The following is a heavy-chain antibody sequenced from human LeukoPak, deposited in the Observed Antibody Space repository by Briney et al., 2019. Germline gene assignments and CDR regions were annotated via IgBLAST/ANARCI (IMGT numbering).Heavy chain of an antibody. Sequence: PSETLSLTCTVSGYSISSGYYWGWIRQPPRKGLEWIGSIYHSGSTYYNPSLKSRVTISVDTSKNQFSLKLSSVTAADTAVYYCARDRIAVAGTREDYWGQGTLVTASS. CDR3: ARDRIAVAGTREDY. V-gene: IGHV4-38-2*02. J-gene: IGHJ4*02. CDR1: GYSISSGYY. CDR2: IYHSGST. D-gene: IGHD6-19*01.